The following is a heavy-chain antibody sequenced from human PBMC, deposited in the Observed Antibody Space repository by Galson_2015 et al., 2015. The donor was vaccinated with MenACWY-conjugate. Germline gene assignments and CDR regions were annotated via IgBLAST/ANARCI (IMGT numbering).Heavy chain of an antibody. Sequence: SLRLSCAASGFTLMSYKMNWVRQAPGKGLEWISFIGNSGSPIYYADSVKGRFTISRDNAKNSLFLHMNSLRAEDTAVYYCARGTYRSGSSIWGQGTLVTVSS. J-gene: IGHJ4*02. CDR1: GFTLMSYK. CDR3: ARGTYRSGSSI. CDR2: IGNSGSPI. D-gene: IGHD6-19*01. V-gene: IGHV3-48*03.